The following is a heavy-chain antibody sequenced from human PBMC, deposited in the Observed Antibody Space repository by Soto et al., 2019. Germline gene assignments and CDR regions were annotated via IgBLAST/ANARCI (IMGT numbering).Heavy chain of an antibody. D-gene: IGHD6-19*01. CDR3: AKDAQAVARSEIDY. CDR2: ISGGGST. Sequence: PXGWLRRSGAASGCPFSSYAMSWVRQPPGKGLEWVSAISGGGSTYYADSVKGRFTISRDNSKNTLYLQMNSLRAEDTAVYYCAKDAQAVARSEIDYWGQGSLVTVYS. CDR1: GCPFSSYA. J-gene: IGHJ4*02. V-gene: IGHV3-23*01.